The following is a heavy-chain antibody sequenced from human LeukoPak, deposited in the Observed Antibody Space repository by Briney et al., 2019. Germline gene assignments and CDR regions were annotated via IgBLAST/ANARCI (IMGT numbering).Heavy chain of an antibody. CDR2: ISSSSSFI. J-gene: IGHJ4*02. CDR3: AYLSGYPIDY. V-gene: IGHV3-21*04. D-gene: IGHD3-22*01. CDR1: GFTFSSYS. Sequence: GGSLRLSCAAPGFTFSSYSMNWVRQAPGKGLEWVSSISSSSSFIYYADSVKGRFTISRDNSKNTLYLQMNSLRAEDTAVYYCAYLSGYPIDYWGQGTLVTVSS.